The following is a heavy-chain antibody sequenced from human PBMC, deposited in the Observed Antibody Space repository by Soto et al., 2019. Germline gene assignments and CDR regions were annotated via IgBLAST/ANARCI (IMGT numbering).Heavy chain of an antibody. Sequence: PGGSLILSCAASGFTFSSYGMHWVRQAPGKGLEWVAVISYNGRNQYYADSVKGRFTISRDNSKNTLNLQMNSLRGDDTAVYYCAKSVFIEVVVAAPPPDYWGQGTLVTVSS. CDR1: GFTFSSYG. J-gene: IGHJ4*02. CDR2: ISYNGRNQ. D-gene: IGHD2-15*01. V-gene: IGHV3-30*18. CDR3: AKSVFIEVVVAAPPPDY.